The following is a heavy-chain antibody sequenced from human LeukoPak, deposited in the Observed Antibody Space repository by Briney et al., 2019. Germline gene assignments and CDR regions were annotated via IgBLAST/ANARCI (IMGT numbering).Heavy chain of an antibody. CDR1: GFTFSSYA. D-gene: IGHD3-16*02. J-gene: IGHJ4*02. CDR2: ISGSGGST. V-gene: IGHV3-23*01. Sequence: GGSLRLSCAASGFTFSSYAMNWVRQAPGKGLEWVSAISGSGGSTYYADSVQGRFTISRDNSKNTLYLLMNSLRGEDTAVYFCARAWGSYRYSNNYFDYWGQGPLVTVPS. CDR3: ARAWGSYRYSNNYFDY.